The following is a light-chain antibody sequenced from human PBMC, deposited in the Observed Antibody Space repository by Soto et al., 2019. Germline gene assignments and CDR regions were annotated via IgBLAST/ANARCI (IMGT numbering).Light chain of an antibody. CDR1: SSNIGAGFD. CDR2: ATT. CDR3: QSYDSSLLDVH. Sequence: QSVLTQPPSVSGAPGQRGTISCTGSSSNIGAGFDVHWYQHIPGNAPRLLIFATTNHPSGVPDRFSGPKSGPSASLAITGLQAEGEADYSFQSYDSSLLDVHFGGGTKVTVL. V-gene: IGLV1-40*01. J-gene: IGLJ2*01.